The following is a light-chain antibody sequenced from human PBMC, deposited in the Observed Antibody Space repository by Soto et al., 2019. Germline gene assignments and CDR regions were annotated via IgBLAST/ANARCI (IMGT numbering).Light chain of an antibody. CDR3: QSYDSSLSGYYV. V-gene: IGLV1-40*01. CDR1: SSNIGAGYD. J-gene: IGLJ1*01. Sequence: QSVLTQPPSVSGAPGQRVTISCTGSSSNIGAGYDVHWYQQLPGTAPKLLIYGNSNRPSGVPDRFSGSTSGTSASLAITGLQAEDEADYYCQSYDSSLSGYYVFGTGTKLTVL. CDR2: GNS.